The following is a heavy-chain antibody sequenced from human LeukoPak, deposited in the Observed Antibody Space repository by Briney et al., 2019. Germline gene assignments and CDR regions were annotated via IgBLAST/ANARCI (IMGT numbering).Heavy chain of an antibody. J-gene: IGHJ5*02. D-gene: IGHD3-10*01. CDR3: AGEGGRGWFDP. V-gene: IGHV4-59*06. Sequence: SETLSLTCTVSGGSISSYYWSWIRQHPGKGLEWIGYIYYSGGTYYNPSLKSRVTISVDTSKNQFSLKLSSVTAADTAVYYCAGEGGRGWFDPWGQGTLVTVSS. CDR1: GGSISSYY. CDR2: IYYSGGT.